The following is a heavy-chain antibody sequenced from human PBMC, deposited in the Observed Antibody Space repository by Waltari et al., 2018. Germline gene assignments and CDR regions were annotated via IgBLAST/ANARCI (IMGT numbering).Heavy chain of an antibody. Sequence: QVQLVESGGSVVQPGRSLRLSCAASGFTFSNYGMHWVRQAPGKGLEWVALRAYDGSNKYSDSVKGRFTISRDNSKNTVDLQMNSLRAEDTAVYYCANGLCGGNCYTLFHWGQGTLVTVSS. CDR1: GFTFSNYG. CDR2: RAYDGSNK. V-gene: IGHV3-30*18. J-gene: IGHJ4*02. D-gene: IGHD2-15*01. CDR3: ANGLCGGNCYTLFH.